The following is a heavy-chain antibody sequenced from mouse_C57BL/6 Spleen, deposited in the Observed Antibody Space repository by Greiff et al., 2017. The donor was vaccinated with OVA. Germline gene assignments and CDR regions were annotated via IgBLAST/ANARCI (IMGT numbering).Heavy chain of an antibody. CDR2: ISSGGSYT. CDR1: GFTFSSYG. J-gene: IGHJ2*01. Sequence: EVMLVESGGDLVKPGGSLKLSCAASGFTFSSYGMSWVRQTPDKRLEWVATISSGGSYTYYPDSVKGRFTISRDNAKNTLYLQMSSLKSEDTAMDYCARQGVTGYYFDYWGQGTTLTVSS. CDR3: ARQGVTGYYFDY. D-gene: IGHD2-3*01. V-gene: IGHV5-6*01.